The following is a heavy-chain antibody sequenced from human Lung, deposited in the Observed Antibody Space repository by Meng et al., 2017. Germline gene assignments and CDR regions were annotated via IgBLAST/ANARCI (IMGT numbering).Heavy chain of an antibody. Sequence: QVQLVQSGAEINKPGASEKVSCKASADTFANYAISWVRQAPGQGLEWMGRISTHNGNTNYALKLQGRVTVTTDTSTSTAYMELRNLRSDDTAIYYCATARFSFLLGFDYWGQGTLVTVSS. J-gene: IGHJ4*02. CDR2: ISTHNGNT. D-gene: IGHD2-8*02. CDR3: ATARFSFLLGFDY. V-gene: IGHV1-18*01. CDR1: ADTFANYA.